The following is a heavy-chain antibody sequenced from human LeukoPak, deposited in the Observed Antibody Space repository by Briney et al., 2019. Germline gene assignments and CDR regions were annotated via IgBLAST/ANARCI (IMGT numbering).Heavy chain of an antibody. CDR3: ARDRGEYHYYYMDV. V-gene: IGHV1-69*05. CDR1: GGTFSSYA. Sequence: GASVKVSCKASGGTFSSYAISWVRQAPGQGLEWMGGIIPIFGTANYAQKFQGRVTITTDESTSTAYMELSSLRSEDTAVYYCARDRGEYHYYYMDVWGKGTTVTDSS. CDR2: IIPIFGTA. D-gene: IGHD3-16*01. J-gene: IGHJ6*03.